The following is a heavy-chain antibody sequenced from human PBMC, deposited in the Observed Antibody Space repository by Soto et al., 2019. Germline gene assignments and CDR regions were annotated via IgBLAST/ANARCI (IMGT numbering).Heavy chain of an antibody. Sequence: PSETLSLTCAVSGGSFTSNNWWTWVRQPPGQGLEWIGEIYRTGSTNYNPSLKSRVTISVDTSKNQFSLKLSSMTAADTAVYYCARVDILTVYGCMDVWGQGTTVTVS. CDR2: IYRTGST. CDR1: GGSFTSNNW. V-gene: IGHV4-4*02. J-gene: IGHJ6*02. D-gene: IGHD3-9*01. CDR3: ARVDILTVYGCMDV.